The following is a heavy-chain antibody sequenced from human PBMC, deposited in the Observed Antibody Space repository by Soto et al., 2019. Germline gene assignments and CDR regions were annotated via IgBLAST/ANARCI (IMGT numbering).Heavy chain of an antibody. CDR2: INAGNGNT. D-gene: IGHD2-2*01. CDR1: GYTFTSYA. J-gene: IGHJ3*02. V-gene: IGHV1-3*01. CDR3: VREGELGYCSSTSCRHDAYDI. Sequence: ASVKVSCKASGYTFTSYAMHWVRQAPGQRLEWMGWINAGNGNTKYSQKFQGRVTITRDTSASTAYMELSSLRSEDTAVYYCVREGELGYCSSTSCRHDAYDIWGQGTMVTVSS.